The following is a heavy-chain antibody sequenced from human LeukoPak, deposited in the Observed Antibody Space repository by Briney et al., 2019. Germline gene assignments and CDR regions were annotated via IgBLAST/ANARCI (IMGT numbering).Heavy chain of an antibody. J-gene: IGHJ4*02. CDR3: ARREGYYDSSGYYRARDY. CDR2: IYYSGST. D-gene: IGHD3-22*01. CDR1: GYSISSGYY. V-gene: IGHV4-38-2*02. Sequence: SETLSLTCTVSGYSISSGYYWGWIRQPPGKGLEWIGHIYYSGSTNYNPSLKSRVTISVDTSKNQFSLKLSSVTAADTAVYYCARREGYYDSSGYYRARDYWGQGTLVTVSS.